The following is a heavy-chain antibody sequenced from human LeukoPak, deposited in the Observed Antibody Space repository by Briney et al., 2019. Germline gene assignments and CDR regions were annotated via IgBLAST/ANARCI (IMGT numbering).Heavy chain of an antibody. Sequence: PGGSLRLSCAASGFTFSSYAMSWVRQAPGKGLEWVSAISGSGGSTYYADSVKGRFTISRDNSKNTLYLQMNSLRAEDTAVYYCAKDTRDYGDYARRSWADYWGQGTLVTVSS. V-gene: IGHV3-23*01. D-gene: IGHD4-17*01. CDR1: GFTFSSYA. CDR2: ISGSGGST. CDR3: AKDTRDYGDYARRSWADY. J-gene: IGHJ4*02.